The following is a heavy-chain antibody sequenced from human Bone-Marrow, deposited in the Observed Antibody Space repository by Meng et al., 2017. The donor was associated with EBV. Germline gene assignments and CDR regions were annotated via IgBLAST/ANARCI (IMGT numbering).Heavy chain of an antibody. V-gene: IGHV3-23*01. CDR2: ISGSGGST. J-gene: IGHJ4*01. D-gene: IGHD3-10*01. Sequence: EVQLLESXXGLVQXGGSMRVSXSASGFTFSSYARSWVRQAPGKGLEWVSAISGSGGSTYYADSVKGRFTISRDNSKNTLYLQMNSLRAEDTAVYYCAKHGSGSYYNWEYFDHWDHGPRVTVSS. CDR1: GFTFSSYA. CDR3: AKHGSGSYYNWEYFDH.